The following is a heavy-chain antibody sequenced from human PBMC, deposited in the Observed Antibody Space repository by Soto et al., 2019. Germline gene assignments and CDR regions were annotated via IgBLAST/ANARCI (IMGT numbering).Heavy chain of an antibody. V-gene: IGHV1-69*12. CDR1: GGTFSSYV. Sequence: QVQLVQSGAEVKKPGSSVKVSCKASGGTFSSYVISWVRQAPGQGLEWMGGFNPIFDTANYAQKLQGRVTITADGSTKTVYMELSSLRSEDTAIYYCAKSFGVPYYFDDWGQGTLVTVSS. J-gene: IGHJ4*02. D-gene: IGHD3-10*01. CDR2: FNPIFDTA. CDR3: AKSFGVPYYFDD.